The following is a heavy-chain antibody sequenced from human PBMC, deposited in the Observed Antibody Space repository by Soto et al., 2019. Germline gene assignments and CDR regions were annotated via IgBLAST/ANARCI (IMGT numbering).Heavy chain of an antibody. J-gene: IGHJ4*02. V-gene: IGHV1-69*06. CDR3: PRDTQPVIAAAGPRDY. CDR1: GGTFSSYA. CDR2: IIPIFGTA. D-gene: IGHD6-13*01. Sequence: SSVTVSCKASGGTFSSYAISWVRQAPGQGLEWVGGIIPIFGTANYAQKFQGRVTITADKSPRTAYMELSSLRSEDTDVYYCPRDTQPVIAAAGPRDYWGQGTLVTVSS.